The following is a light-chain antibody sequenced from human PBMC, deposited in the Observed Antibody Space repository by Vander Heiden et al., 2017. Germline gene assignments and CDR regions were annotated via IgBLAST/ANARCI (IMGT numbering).Light chain of an antibody. Sequence: DIQMTQSPSTLSASVGDRVTITCRASQSISSWLAWYQQKPGKAPKLLIYKASSLESGVPSSFSGSGYGTEFTLTISSLQPDDFAPYYCQQYNSYSPLTFGGGTKVEIK. CDR1: QSISSW. CDR2: KAS. CDR3: QQYNSYSPLT. J-gene: IGKJ4*01. V-gene: IGKV1-5*03.